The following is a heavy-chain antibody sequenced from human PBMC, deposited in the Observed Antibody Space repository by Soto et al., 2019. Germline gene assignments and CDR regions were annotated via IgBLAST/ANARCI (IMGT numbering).Heavy chain of an antibody. CDR1: GYTFISHG. D-gene: IGHD2-15*01. J-gene: IGHJ6*02. CDR2: ISGKNGNT. V-gene: IGHV1-18*04. CDR3: ARVSSSIVVVPDYGMDV. Sequence: QVQLVQSGVEVKKPGASVKVSCKASGYTFISHGISWVRQAPGQGLEWIGWISGKNGNTNYAQKLQGRVTLTTDTSTSTAYMERRSLRSDDTAVYYCARVSSSIVVVPDYGMDVWGQGTTVTVSS.